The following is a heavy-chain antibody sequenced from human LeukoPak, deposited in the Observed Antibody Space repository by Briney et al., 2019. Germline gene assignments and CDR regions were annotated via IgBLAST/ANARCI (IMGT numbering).Heavy chain of an antibody. CDR2: IIPMLGGA. D-gene: IGHD2-2*01. Sequence: ASVKVSCKASGGTFISYAIGWVRQAPGQGLEWMGRIIPMLGGAKYAQKFQGRVTITGGKFTSTACMELRSRRSEDTAVYYCAPTAAHYYYGMDVWGQGTTVTVSS. J-gene: IGHJ6*02. CDR1: GGTFISYA. CDR3: APTAAHYYYGMDV. V-gene: IGHV1-69*04.